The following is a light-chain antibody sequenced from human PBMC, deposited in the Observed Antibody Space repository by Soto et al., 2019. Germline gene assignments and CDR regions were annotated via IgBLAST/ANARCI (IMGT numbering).Light chain of an antibody. V-gene: IGKV1-5*01. CDR1: QTIRSL. CDR2: DAS. Sequence: DIQMTQSPSTLSASVGDRVTITCRASQTIRSLLAWYQHKPGKAPTALIYDASSLGSGVPSRFSGSGSGTEFTLTISSLQPDDFATYYCQQYQTYATFGQGTRLEI. CDR3: QQYQTYAT. J-gene: IGKJ5*01.